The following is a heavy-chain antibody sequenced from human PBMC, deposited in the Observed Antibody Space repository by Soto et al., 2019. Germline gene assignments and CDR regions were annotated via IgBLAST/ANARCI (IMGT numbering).Heavy chain of an antibody. CDR2: ITVSGDRI. Sequence: HPGGSLRLSCAAPGLKFSSYAMSWVRQAPGKGLEWVSSITVSGDRIYYAESVKGRFTISRDDSKNTLYLQLDSLRAGDTAVYFCATLRGLYYPDRSEVYYFASWGQGTLVTVSS. D-gene: IGHD3-22*01. J-gene: IGHJ4*02. CDR3: ATLRGLYYPDRSEVYYFAS. V-gene: IGHV3-23*01. CDR1: GLKFSSYA.